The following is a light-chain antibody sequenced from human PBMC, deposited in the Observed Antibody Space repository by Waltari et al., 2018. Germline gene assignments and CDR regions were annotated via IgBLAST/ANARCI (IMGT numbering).Light chain of an antibody. CDR3: QQYYATPYS. V-gene: IGKV4-1*01. J-gene: IGKJ2*03. CDR1: QSLLYSSRNKNY. CDR2: WAS. Sequence: LAVSLGERATINCTSSQSLLYSSRNKNYLAWYQQKPGQPPKLLIYWASAREAGVPDRISGSGSGTDFTLTISSLQAEDVAVYYCQQYYATPYSFGQGTKVEIK.